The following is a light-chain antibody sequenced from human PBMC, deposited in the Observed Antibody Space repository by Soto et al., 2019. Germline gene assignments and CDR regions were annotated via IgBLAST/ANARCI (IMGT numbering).Light chain of an antibody. J-gene: IGKJ3*01. CDR2: GAS. Sequence: EIVLTQSPGTLSFSPGERATLTCRASLSVSSSYLAWFQQKPGQAPRLLIYGASSRATGIPDRFSGSGSGTDFTLTISRLEPEDFAVYYCQQYGNAPFTFGPGTKVDIK. V-gene: IGKV3-20*01. CDR1: LSVSSSY. CDR3: QQYGNAPFT.